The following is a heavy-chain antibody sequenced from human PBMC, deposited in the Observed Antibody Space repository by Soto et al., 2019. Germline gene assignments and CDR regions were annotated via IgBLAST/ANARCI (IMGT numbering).Heavy chain of an antibody. D-gene: IGHD6-13*01. Sequence: GESLKISCKGSGYSFTSYWIGWVRQMPGKGLEWMGRIDPSDSYTNYSPSFQGHVTISADKSISTAYLQWSSLKASDTAMYYCARHSSTGHSSSWYDYWGQGTLVTVSS. CDR2: IDPSDSYT. CDR1: GYSFTSYW. CDR3: ARHSSTGHSSSWYDY. V-gene: IGHV5-10-1*01. J-gene: IGHJ4*02.